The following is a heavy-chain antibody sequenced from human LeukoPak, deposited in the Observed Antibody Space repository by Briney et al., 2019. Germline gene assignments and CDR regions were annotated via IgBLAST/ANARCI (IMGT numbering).Heavy chain of an antibody. J-gene: IGHJ4*02. V-gene: IGHV4-59*11. CDR3: AKGTTDYDASDPLDF. D-gene: IGHD3-16*01. Sequence: SETLSLTCTVSGGSIKSHFWSWVRQPPGKRLEWIGYIFHSGSTNYNPSLKSRVTISVDTSKNQFSLRLTSVTAADTAVFYCAKGTTDYDASDPLDFWGQGTLVTVSS. CDR2: IFHSGST. CDR1: GGSIKSHF.